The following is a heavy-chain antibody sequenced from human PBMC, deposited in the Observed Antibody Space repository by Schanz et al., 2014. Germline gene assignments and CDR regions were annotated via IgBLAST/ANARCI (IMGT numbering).Heavy chain of an antibody. D-gene: IGHD3-9*01. Sequence: QVQLVQSGAEVKKPGASVKVSCKASGYTFTSYGISWVRQAPGQGLEWMGWISPYNGNTNYAQKLQGRVTMTTDTSTSTAYMELRSLRSDDTAVYYCARVQDDILTGSEYYYGMDVWGKGTTXTVSS. CDR1: GYTFTSYG. CDR2: ISPYNGNT. CDR3: ARVQDDILTGSEYYYGMDV. J-gene: IGHJ6*04. V-gene: IGHV1-18*01.